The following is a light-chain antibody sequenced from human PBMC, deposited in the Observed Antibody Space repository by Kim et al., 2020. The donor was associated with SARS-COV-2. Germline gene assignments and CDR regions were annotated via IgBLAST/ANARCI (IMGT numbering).Light chain of an antibody. V-gene: IGKV1-39*01. Sequence: ASVGDRVTSTCRARQSLSNFLSWYHQRPGKVPKLLIYAISKLQSGVPSRFSGSGSGKDFTLTISSLQPEDFGTYFCQQSYGPPYTFGQGTKLEI. CDR3: QQSYGPPYT. J-gene: IGKJ2*01. CDR1: QSLSNF. CDR2: AIS.